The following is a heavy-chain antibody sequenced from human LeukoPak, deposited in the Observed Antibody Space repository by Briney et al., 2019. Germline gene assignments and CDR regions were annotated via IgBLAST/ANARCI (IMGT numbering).Heavy chain of an antibody. CDR2: TYTSGST. J-gene: IGHJ4*02. CDR1: GGSISSGSYY. CDR3: ASRGDY. Sequence: SETLSLTCTVSGGSISSGSYYWSWIRQPAGKGLEWIGRTYTSGSTNYNPSLKSRVTISVDTSKNQFSLKLSSVTAADTAVYYCASRGDYWGQGTLVTVSS. D-gene: IGHD3-10*01. V-gene: IGHV4-61*02.